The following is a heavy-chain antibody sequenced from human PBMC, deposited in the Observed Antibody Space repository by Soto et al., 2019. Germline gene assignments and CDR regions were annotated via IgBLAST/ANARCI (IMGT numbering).Heavy chain of an antibody. V-gene: IGHV1-18*01. D-gene: IGHD6-19*01. CDR2: ISAYNGNT. Sequence: ASLKVSCKASGYTFTSYGISWVRQAPGQGLEWMGWISAYNGNTNYAQKLQGRVTMTTDTSTSTAYMELRSLRSDDTAVYYCAREAYSSGWYINYFDYWGQGTLATVSS. J-gene: IGHJ4*02. CDR1: GYTFTSYG. CDR3: AREAYSSGWYINYFDY.